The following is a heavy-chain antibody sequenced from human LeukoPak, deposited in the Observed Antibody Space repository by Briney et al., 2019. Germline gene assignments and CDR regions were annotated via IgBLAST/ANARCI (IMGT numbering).Heavy chain of an antibody. V-gene: IGHV3-30*04. Sequence: PGRSLRLSCAASGFTFSSYAMHWVRQAPGKGLEWVAVISYGGSNKYYADSAKGRFTISRDNSKNTLYLQMNSLRAEDTAVYYCARESAAGYYYYYMDVWGKGTTVTVSS. CDR3: ARESAAGYYYYYMDV. J-gene: IGHJ6*03. D-gene: IGHD6-13*01. CDR2: ISYGGSNK. CDR1: GFTFSSYA.